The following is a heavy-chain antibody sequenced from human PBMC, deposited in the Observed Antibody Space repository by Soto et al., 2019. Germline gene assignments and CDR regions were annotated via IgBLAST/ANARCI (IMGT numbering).Heavy chain of an antibody. D-gene: IGHD4-17*01. CDR3: TRGHGDFAGDFDY. J-gene: IGHJ4*02. CDR1: GYTFNKYS. V-gene: IGHV1-18*04. Sequence: QGQLVQSGAEVKKPGASVKVSCKASGYTFNKYSISWVRQAPGQRLEWMGWISASNGNTDFAQKFQGRVTMAIHTSTSTAYMELRSLRSDDTAVFYCTRGHGDFAGDFDYWGQGTLVTVSS. CDR2: ISASNGNT.